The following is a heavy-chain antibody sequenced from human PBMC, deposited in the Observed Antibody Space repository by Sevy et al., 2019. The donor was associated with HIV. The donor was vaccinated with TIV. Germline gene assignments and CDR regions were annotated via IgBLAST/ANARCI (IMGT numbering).Heavy chain of an antibody. CDR2: ISSSSSTI. D-gene: IGHD3-3*01. Sequence: GGSLRLSCAASGFTFSSYSMNWVRQAPGKGLEWVSYISSSSSTIYYADSVKGRFTISRDNAKNSLYLQMNSLRAEDTAVYYCARGITIFGVVSSAYYYYGMGVWGQGTTVTVSS. J-gene: IGHJ6*02. CDR1: GFTFSSYS. V-gene: IGHV3-48*01. CDR3: ARGITIFGVVSSAYYYYGMGV.